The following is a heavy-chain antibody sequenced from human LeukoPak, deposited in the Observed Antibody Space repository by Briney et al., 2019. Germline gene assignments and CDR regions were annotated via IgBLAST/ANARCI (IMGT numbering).Heavy chain of an antibody. J-gene: IGHJ6*03. V-gene: IGHV3-30*02. D-gene: IGHD3-10*01. CDR1: GFTFSSYS. CDR3: AKDPGVLNYMDV. Sequence: PGGSLRLSCAASGFTFSSYSMNWVRQAPGKGLEWVAFIRFDGSNKYYADSVKGRFTISRDNSKNTLYLQMNSLRAEDMAVYYCAKDPGVLNYMDVWGKGTTVTVSS. CDR2: IRFDGSNK.